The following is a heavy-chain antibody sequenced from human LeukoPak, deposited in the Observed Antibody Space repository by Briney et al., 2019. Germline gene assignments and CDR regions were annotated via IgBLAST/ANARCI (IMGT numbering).Heavy chain of an antibody. CDR3: ARGMTTVTTWSWFDP. V-gene: IGHV1-18*01. CDR1: GYTFTSYG. J-gene: IGHJ5*02. Sequence: GASVKVSCKASGYTFTSYGIGWVRQAPGQGLEWMGWISAYNGNTNYAQNLQGRVTMTTDTSTSTAYMELRSLRSDDTAVYYCARGMTTVTTWSWFDPWGQGTLVTVSS. D-gene: IGHD4-17*01. CDR2: ISAYNGNT.